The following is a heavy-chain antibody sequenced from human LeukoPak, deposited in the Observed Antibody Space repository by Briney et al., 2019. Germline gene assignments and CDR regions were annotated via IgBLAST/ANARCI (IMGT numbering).Heavy chain of an antibody. V-gene: IGHV4-34*01. Sequence: SETLSLTCAVYGGSFSGHYWSWIRQPPGKGLEWIGEINHSGSTNYNPSLKSRVTISVDTSKNQFSLKLSSVTAADTAVYYCASWRGYYHNYYYYGMDVWGQGTTVTVSS. J-gene: IGHJ6*02. CDR1: GGSFSGHY. CDR2: INHSGST. D-gene: IGHD3-3*01. CDR3: ASWRGYYHNYYYYGMDV.